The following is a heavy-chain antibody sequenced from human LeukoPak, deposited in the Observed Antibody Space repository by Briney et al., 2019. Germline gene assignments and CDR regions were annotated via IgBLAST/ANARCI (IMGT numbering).Heavy chain of an antibody. J-gene: IGHJ4*02. V-gene: IGHV3-23*01. Sequence: GRSLRLSCAPSGFTFNSYPMTWVRQAPGKGLEWVSTILSGGDTYYADSVKGRFTISRDNSRDTLYLQMNTLRAEDTAVYYCARGGGAYTPFDCWGLGTLVTVSS. CDR2: ILSGGDT. D-gene: IGHD3-16*01. CDR3: ARGGGAYTPFDC. CDR1: GFTFNSYP.